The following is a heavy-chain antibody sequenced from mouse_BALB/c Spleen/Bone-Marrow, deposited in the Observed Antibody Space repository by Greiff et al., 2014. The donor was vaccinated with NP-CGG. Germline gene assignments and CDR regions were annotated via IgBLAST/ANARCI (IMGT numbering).Heavy chain of an antibody. V-gene: IGHV2-9*02. CDR1: GFSLTTYG. D-gene: IGHD1-2*01. CDR3: ARITTATGAMDY. CDR2: LWADGST. Sequence: VQLQQSGPGLVAPSQSLSITCTVSGFSLTTYGVHWVRQPPGKGLEWLGVLWADGSTNYNSALMSRLSISKDNSKSQVFLKMNSLQTDDTAMYYGARITTATGAMDYWGQGTSVTVSS. J-gene: IGHJ4*01.